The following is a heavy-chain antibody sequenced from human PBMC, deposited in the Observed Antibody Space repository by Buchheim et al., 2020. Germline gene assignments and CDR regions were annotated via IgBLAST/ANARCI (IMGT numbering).Heavy chain of an antibody. CDR3: ARSEWLCMRYYFDY. CDR2: IYTSGST. CDR1: GGSISSGSYY. D-gene: IGHD2-8*01. J-gene: IGHJ4*02. V-gene: IGHV4-61*02. Sequence: QVQLQESGPGLVKPSQTLSLTCTVSGGSISSGSYYWSWIRQPAGKGLEWIGRIYTSGSTNYNPSLKSRVTISVDTSKNQFSLKLSSVTAADTAVYYCARSEWLCMRYYFDYWGQGTL.